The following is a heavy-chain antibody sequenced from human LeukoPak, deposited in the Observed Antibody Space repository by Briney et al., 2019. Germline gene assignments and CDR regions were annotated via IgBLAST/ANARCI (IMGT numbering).Heavy chain of an antibody. CDR1: GYTFTGYY. D-gene: IGHD3-3*01. V-gene: IGHV1-2*02. Sequence: ASVKVSCKASGYTFTGYYMHWVRQAPGQGLEWMGWINPNSGGTNYAQKFQGRVTMTRDTSISTAYMELSRLRSDDTAVYYCARHSYYVFGSGYSAKYSQHWAQGPLATV. CDR3: ARHSYYVFGSGYSAKYSQH. CDR2: INPNSGGT. J-gene: IGHJ1*01.